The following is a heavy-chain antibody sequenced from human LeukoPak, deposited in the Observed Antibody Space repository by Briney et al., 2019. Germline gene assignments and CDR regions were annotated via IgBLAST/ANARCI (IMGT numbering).Heavy chain of an antibody. CDR2: ISAYNGNT. Sequence: SVKVSCKASGYTFTSYGISWVRQAPGQGLEWMGWISAYNGNTNYAQKFQGRVTITADESTSTAYMELSSLRSEDTAVYYCARDPRMGVWGQGTTVTVSS. J-gene: IGHJ6*02. CDR3: ARDPRMGV. CDR1: GYTFTSYG. V-gene: IGHV1-18*01.